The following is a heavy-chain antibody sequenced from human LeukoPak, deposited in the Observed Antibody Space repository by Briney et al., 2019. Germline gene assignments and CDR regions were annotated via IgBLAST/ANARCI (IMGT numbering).Heavy chain of an antibody. CDR1: GFTFSSYA. CDR2: ISGSGGST. Sequence: GGSLRLSCAASGFTFSSYAMSWVRQAPGKGLEWVSAISGSGGSTYYADSVKGRFTISRDNAKNSLYLQMNSLRAEDTAVYYCARDSSIAARQPFDYWGQGTLVTVSS. D-gene: IGHD6-6*01. CDR3: ARDSSIAARQPFDY. J-gene: IGHJ4*02. V-gene: IGHV3-23*01.